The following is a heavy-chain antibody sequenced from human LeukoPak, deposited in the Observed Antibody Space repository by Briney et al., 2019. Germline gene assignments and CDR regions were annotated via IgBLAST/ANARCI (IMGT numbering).Heavy chain of an antibody. CDR1: GFTFDHYA. J-gene: IGHJ4*02. CDR2: ISGDGGST. V-gene: IGHV3-43*02. Sequence: GGSLRLSCAASGFTFDHYAMHWVRQPPGKGPEWVSLISGDGGSTYYADSVEGRFTISRDNSQNSLYLRMNSLRTEDTALYYCTKDRDNWGQGTLVTVSS. CDR3: TKDRDN.